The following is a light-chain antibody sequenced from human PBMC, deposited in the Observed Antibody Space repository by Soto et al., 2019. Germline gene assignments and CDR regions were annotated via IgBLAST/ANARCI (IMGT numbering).Light chain of an antibody. J-gene: IGLJ1*01. V-gene: IGLV2-8*01. CDR3: SSYVSSNNFYV. CDR1: SSDVGGYNY. CDR2: EVS. Sequence: QSVLTQPPSASGSPGQSVAISCTGTSSDVGGYNYVSWYQQHPGKAPKLMIYEVSKRPSGVPDRFSGSKSGNTASLTVSRLQAEDEADYYCSSYVSSNNFYVFGTGTKGTVL.